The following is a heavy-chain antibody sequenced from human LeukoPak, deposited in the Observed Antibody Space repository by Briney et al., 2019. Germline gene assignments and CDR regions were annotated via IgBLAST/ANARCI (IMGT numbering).Heavy chain of an antibody. Sequence: SQTLSLTCTVSGGSISSGGYYWSRIRQHPGKGLEWIGYIYHSGSTYYNPSLKSRVTISVVMSKNQFSLNLSSVTAADTAVYYCAADYYDTSGSLTDNWGQGTLVTVSS. CDR3: AADYYDTSGSLTDN. V-gene: IGHV4-31*03. CDR2: IYHSGST. CDR1: GGSISSGGYY. J-gene: IGHJ4*02. D-gene: IGHD3-22*01.